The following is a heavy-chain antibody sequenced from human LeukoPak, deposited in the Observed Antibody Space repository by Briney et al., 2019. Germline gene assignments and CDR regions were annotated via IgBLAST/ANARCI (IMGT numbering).Heavy chain of an antibody. CDR1: GGSISSYY. Sequence: KPSETLSLTCTVSGGSISSYYWSWIRQPPGKGLEWIGYIYYSGSTNYNPSLKSRVTISVDTSKNQFSLKLSSVTAADTAVYYCARLSGYSYGYSYYFDYWGQGTLVTVSS. CDR2: IYYSGST. V-gene: IGHV4-59*08. CDR3: ARLSGYSYGYSYYFDY. D-gene: IGHD5-18*01. J-gene: IGHJ4*02.